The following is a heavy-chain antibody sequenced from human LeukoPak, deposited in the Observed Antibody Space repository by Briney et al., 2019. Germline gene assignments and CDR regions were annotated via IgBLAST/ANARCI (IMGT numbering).Heavy chain of an antibody. CDR3: ARADFDWLLRGPSNAFDI. CDR1: GYSISSGYY. V-gene: IGHV4-38-2*02. CDR2: IYHSGST. J-gene: IGHJ3*02. D-gene: IGHD3-9*01. Sequence: PSETLSLTCTVSGYSISSGYYWGWIRQPPGKGLEWIGSIYHSGSTYYNPSLKSRVTTSVDTSKNQFSLKLSSVTAADTAVYYCARADFDWLLRGPSNAFDIWGQGTMVTVSS.